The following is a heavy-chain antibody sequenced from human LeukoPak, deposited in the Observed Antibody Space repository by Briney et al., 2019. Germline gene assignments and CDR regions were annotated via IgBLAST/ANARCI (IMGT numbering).Heavy chain of an antibody. J-gene: IGHJ4*02. CDR2: INHDGSEK. Sequence: GGSLRLSCAASGFTFGTYWMSWVRQAPGKGLEWVANINHDGSEKNYVDSVKSRFTISRDNVTNSLYLQMSSLRGEDTALYYCARSKQYTSALDYWGQGTLVTVSS. CDR3: ARSKQYTSALDY. V-gene: IGHV3-7*01. CDR1: GFTFGTYW. D-gene: IGHD1-26*01.